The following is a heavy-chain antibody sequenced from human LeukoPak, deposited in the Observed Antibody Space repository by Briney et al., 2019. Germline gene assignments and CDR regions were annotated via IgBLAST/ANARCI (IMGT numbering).Heavy chain of an antibody. J-gene: IGHJ4*02. CDR3: ARHPSHYYDSSGYLAPFDY. V-gene: IGHV5-51*01. CDR1: GYSFTSYW. Sequence: GESLQISCKGSGYSFTSYWIGWVRQMPGKGLEWMGIIYPGDSDTRYSPSFQGQVTISVDKSISTAYLQWSSLKASDTAMYYCARHPSHYYDSSGYLAPFDYWGQGTLVTVSS. CDR2: IYPGDSDT. D-gene: IGHD3-22*01.